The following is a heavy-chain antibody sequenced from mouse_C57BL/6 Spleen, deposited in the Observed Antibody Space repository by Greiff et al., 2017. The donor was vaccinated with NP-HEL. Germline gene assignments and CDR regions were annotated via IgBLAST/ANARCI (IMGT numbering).Heavy chain of an antibody. D-gene: IGHD1-1*01. V-gene: IGHV5-9-1*02. Sequence: EVQVVESGEGLVKPGGSLKLSCAASGFTFSSYAMSWVRQTPEKRLEWVAYISSGGDYIYYADTVKGRFTISRDNARNTLYLQMSSLKSEDTAMYYCTRDGYYGSSYGYFDVWGTGTTVTVSS. CDR1: GFTFSSYA. J-gene: IGHJ1*03. CDR2: ISSGGDYI. CDR3: TRDGYYGSSYGYFDV.